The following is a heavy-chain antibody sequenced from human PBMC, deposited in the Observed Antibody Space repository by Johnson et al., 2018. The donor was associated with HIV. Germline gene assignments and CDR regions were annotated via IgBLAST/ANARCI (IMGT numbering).Heavy chain of an antibody. Sequence: QVQLVESGGGLVKPGGSLRLSCAASGFTFRDYYMSWIRQAPGKGLAWVSYISTSGTTIYYADSVKGRFSISRDNTENLVYLQMNILSAEDTAVYYCAKDAGIAVAEGAFDIWGQGTMVTVSS. V-gene: IGHV3-11*04. CDR3: AKDAGIAVAEGAFDI. D-gene: IGHD6-19*01. CDR2: ISTSGTTI. J-gene: IGHJ3*02. CDR1: GFTFRDYY.